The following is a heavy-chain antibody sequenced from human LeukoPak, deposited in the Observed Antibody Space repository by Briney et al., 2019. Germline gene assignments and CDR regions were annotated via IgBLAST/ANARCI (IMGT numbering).Heavy chain of an antibody. Sequence: GESLKISCKGSGYSFTSYWVAWVRQMPGKGLKWMGTIYPGDSDARYSPSFQGQVTISADKSIRTAYLQWSSLKASDTAMYYCARQVGNYDSSGYGPSGYYYYYYMDVWGKGTTVTVSS. CDR2: IYPGDSDA. V-gene: IGHV5-51*01. J-gene: IGHJ6*03. CDR3: ARQVGNYDSSGYGPSGYYYYYYMDV. CDR1: GYSFTSYW. D-gene: IGHD3-22*01.